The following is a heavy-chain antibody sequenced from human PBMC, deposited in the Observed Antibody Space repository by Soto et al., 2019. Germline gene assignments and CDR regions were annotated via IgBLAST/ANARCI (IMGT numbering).Heavy chain of an antibody. V-gene: IGHV4-59*01. J-gene: IGHJ4*02. CDR1: GGSINDYY. D-gene: IGHD2-8*01. Sequence: SETLSLTCTVSGGSINDYYWNWIRKPPGKGLEWLGYIYYSGSTNYSPALKSRVTISVDTSKNQFSLKVTSVTAADTAVYYRAKGRGRFKSGVQKTFDSWGQGTLVTVSS. CDR2: IYYSGST. CDR3: AKGRGRFKSGVQKTFDS.